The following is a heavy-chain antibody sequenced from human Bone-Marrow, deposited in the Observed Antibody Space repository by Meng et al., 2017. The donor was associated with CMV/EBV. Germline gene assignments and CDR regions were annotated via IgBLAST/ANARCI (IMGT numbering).Heavy chain of an antibody. CDR1: GFTVSSNY. J-gene: IGHJ6*02. D-gene: IGHD2-2*01. Sequence: GESLKISCAASGFTVSSNYMSWVRQAPGKGLEWVSVIYSGGSTYYADSVKGRFTISRDNSKNTLYLQMNSLRAEDTAVYYCARAPVVPAADTYYYYGMDVWGQGTTVTVYS. CDR2: IYSGGST. CDR3: ARAPVVPAADTYYYYGMDV. V-gene: IGHV3-66*02.